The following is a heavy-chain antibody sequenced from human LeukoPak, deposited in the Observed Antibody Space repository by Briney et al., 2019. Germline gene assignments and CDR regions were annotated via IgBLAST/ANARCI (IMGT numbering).Heavy chain of an antibody. J-gene: IGHJ4*02. CDR3: ARSSNYYGSGSYGAGVDY. CDR1: GYSFTSCW. D-gene: IGHD3-10*01. CDR2: IYPGDSDT. V-gene: IGHV5-51*01. Sequence: GESLQISCKGSGYSFTSCWIGWVRQMPGKGLEWMGIIYPGDSDTRYSPSFQGQVTISADKSISTAYLQWSSLKASDTAMYYCARSSNYYGSGSYGAGVDYWGQGTLVTVSS.